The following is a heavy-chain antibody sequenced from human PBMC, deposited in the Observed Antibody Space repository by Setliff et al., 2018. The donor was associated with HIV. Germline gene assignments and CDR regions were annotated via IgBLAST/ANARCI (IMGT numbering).Heavy chain of an antibody. CDR3: ARPLIAAAGTFWFDP. CDR2: INPNSGNT. D-gene: IGHD6-13*01. J-gene: IGHJ5*02. V-gene: IGHV1-8*02. Sequence: ASVKVSCKASGYTFTGYYMHWVRQAPGQGLEWMGRINPNSGNTGYAQKFQGRVTMTRNTSISTAYMELSSLRSEDTAVYYCARPLIAAAGTFWFDPWGQGTLVTVSS. CDR1: GYTFTGYY.